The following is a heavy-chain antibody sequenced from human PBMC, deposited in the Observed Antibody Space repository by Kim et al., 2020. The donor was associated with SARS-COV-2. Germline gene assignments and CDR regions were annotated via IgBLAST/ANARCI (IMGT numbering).Heavy chain of an antibody. D-gene: IGHD6-6*01. V-gene: IGHV3-30*02. CDR3: AKDDRSSSPLIYNYYYGMDV. Sequence: CRFTISRDNSKNTLYLQMNSLRAEDTGVYYCAKDDRSSSPLIYNYYYGMDVWGQGTTVTVSS. J-gene: IGHJ6*02.